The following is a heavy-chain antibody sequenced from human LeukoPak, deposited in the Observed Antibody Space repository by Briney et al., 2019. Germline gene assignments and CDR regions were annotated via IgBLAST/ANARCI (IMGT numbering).Heavy chain of an antibody. CDR3: ARDNDFLSGYYIREGYFDY. J-gene: IGHJ4*02. CDR1: GFTLSSYT. D-gene: IGHD3-3*01. Sequence: PGGSLRLSCAASGFTLSSYTVHWVRQAPGKGLEWVAVISYDGSNKYYADSVKGRFTISRDNSKNTLYLQMNSLRAEDTAVYYCARDNDFLSGYYIREGYFDYWGQGTLVTVSS. CDR2: ISYDGSNK. V-gene: IGHV3-30*04.